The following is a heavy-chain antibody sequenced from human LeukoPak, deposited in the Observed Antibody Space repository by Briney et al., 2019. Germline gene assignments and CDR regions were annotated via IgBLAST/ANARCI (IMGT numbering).Heavy chain of an antibody. CDR1: EFTFNNYW. Sequence: GGSLRLSCTTSEFTFNNYWMHWVRHVPGKGLVWVSRIDTDGTTTDYADSVKGRFTISRDNAKNSLYLQMNSLRAEDTAVYYCAREGPAGSWGQGTLVTVSS. D-gene: IGHD2-2*01. CDR2: IDTDGTTT. V-gene: IGHV3-74*01. J-gene: IGHJ5*02. CDR3: AREGPAGS.